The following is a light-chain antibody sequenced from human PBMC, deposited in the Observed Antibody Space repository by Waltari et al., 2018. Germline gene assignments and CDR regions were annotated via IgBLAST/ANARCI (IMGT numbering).Light chain of an antibody. J-gene: IGLJ2*01. CDR3: GTWDNALSAV. CDR2: GNG. Sequence: QSVLTQPPSVSAAPGQKVTISCSGTTSNIGNNYVSWYQQFPGAAPKVLSYGNGRRASGIPDRFSGSKSGTSATLDIIDLQPGDEADYYCGTWDNALSAVFGGGTKVTVL. CDR1: TSNIGNNY. V-gene: IGLV1-51*02.